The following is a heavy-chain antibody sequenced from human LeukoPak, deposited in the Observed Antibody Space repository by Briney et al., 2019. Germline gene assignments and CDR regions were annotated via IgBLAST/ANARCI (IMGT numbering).Heavy chain of an antibody. CDR3: ARAARTLFGVFIIAAFDI. Sequence: GSSVKVSCKASGGTFSRYGINWVRQAPGQGLEWMGGIIPIFGAANYAQKFQGRVTITADTSTNTAYMELGSLRSGDAAVYYCARAARTLFGVFIIAAFDIWGQGTMVTVSS. CDR2: IIPIFGAA. J-gene: IGHJ3*02. D-gene: IGHD3-3*01. CDR1: GGTFSRYG. V-gene: IGHV1-69*06.